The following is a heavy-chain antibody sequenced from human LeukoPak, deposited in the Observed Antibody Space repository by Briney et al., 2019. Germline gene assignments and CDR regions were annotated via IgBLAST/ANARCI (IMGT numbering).Heavy chain of an antibody. J-gene: IGHJ1*01. CDR2: IIPIFGTA. CDR1: GYTFTSYG. V-gene: IGHV1-69*05. D-gene: IGHD3-22*01. Sequence: EASVKVSCKASGYTFTSYGISWARQAPGQGLEWMGGIIPIFGTANYAQKFQGRVTITTDESTSTAYMELSSLRSEDTAVYYCARVGEYYYDSSGYLLQHWGQGTLVTVSS. CDR3: ARVGEYYYDSSGYLLQH.